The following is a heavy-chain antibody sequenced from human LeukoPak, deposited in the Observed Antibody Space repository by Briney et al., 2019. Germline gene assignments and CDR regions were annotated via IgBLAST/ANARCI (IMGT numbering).Heavy chain of an antibody. V-gene: IGHV4-38-2*02. CDR1: GYSISSGYY. D-gene: IGHD2-8*02. CDR3: ARTVGGSLRLIALGWFDP. J-gene: IGHJ5*02. Sequence: SETLSLTCTVSGYSISSGYYWGWIRQPPGKGLEWIGSIYYSGHTYYNPSFTSRVTISVDTSKNQVSLRLTSVTAADTAVYYCARTVGGSLRLIALGWFDPWGQGTRVIVSS. CDR2: IYYSGHT.